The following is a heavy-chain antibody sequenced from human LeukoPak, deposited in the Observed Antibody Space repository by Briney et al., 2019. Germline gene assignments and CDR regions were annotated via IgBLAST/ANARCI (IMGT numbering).Heavy chain of an antibody. D-gene: IGHD5-18*01. CDR1: GFTFSSYS. V-gene: IGHV3-48*01. CDR2: ISSSSSTI. Sequence: GGSLRLSCAASGFTFSSYSMNWVRQAPGKGLEWVSYISSSSSTIYYADSVKGRFTISRDNAKNSLYLQMNSLRAEDTAVYYCAKEHTAMVFYYYYMDVWGKGTTVTISS. J-gene: IGHJ6*03. CDR3: AKEHTAMVFYYYYMDV.